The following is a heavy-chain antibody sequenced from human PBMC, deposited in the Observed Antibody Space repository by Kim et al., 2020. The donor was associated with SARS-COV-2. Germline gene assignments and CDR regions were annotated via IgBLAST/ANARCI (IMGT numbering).Heavy chain of an antibody. CDR2: IYSGGST. D-gene: IGHD3-10*01. Sequence: GGSLRLSCAASGFTVSSNTMNWVRQAPGKGLEWVSVIYSGGSTYYADSVKGRFTISRDNSKNTLYLQMSSLRAVDTAVYYCARVTMVRGVDDAFDVWGQGTMVTVSS. J-gene: IGHJ3*01. V-gene: IGHV3-53*01. CDR3: ARVTMVRGVDDAFDV. CDR1: GFTVSSNT.